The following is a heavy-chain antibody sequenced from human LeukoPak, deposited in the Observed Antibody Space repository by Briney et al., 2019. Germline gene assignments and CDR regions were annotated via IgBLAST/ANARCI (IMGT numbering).Heavy chain of an antibody. CDR2: INHSGST. V-gene: IGHV4-34*01. CDR3: ARLVVAATPDYFDY. D-gene: IGHD2-15*01. J-gene: IGHJ4*02. Sequence: SETLSLTCAVYGGSFSGYYWSWIRQPPGKGLEWIGEINHSGSTNYNPSLKSRVTISVDTSKNQFSLKLSSVTAADTAMYYCARLVVAATPDYFDYWGQGTLVTVSS. CDR1: GGSFSGYY.